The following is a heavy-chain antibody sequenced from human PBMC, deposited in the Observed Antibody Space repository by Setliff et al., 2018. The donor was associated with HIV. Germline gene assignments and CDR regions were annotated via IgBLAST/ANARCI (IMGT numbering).Heavy chain of an antibody. D-gene: IGHD3-22*01. CDR2: ISSSSSYI. CDR1: GFTLGDYT. J-gene: IGHJ4*02. V-gene: IGHV3-21*01. CDR3: AKEHYERSGFSN. Sequence: PGGSLRLSCTVSGFTLGDYTMSWVRQAPGKGLEWVSSISSSSSYIYYADSVKGRFTISRDNAKTSVYLQMNSLRAEDTAVYYCAKEHYERSGFSNWGQGTLVTVSS.